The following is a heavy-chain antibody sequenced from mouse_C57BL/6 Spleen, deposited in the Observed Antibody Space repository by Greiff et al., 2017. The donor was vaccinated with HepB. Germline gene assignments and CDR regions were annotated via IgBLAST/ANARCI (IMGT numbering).Heavy chain of an antibody. CDR2: IYPGDGDT. CDR3: ARWGYYGSSYWYFDV. CDR1: GYAFSSSW. Sequence: VQLQQSGPELVKPGASVKISCMASGYAFSSSWMNWVKQRPGKGLEWIGRIYPGDGDTNYNGKFKGKATLTADKSSSTAYMQLSSLTSEDSAVYFCARWGYYGSSYWYFDVWGTGTTVTVSS. V-gene: IGHV1-82*01. J-gene: IGHJ1*03. D-gene: IGHD1-1*01.